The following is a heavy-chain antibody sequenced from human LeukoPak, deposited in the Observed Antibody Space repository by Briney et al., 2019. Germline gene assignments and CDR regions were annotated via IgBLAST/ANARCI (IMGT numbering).Heavy chain of an antibody. CDR1: GYSFTNYW. D-gene: IGHD5-18*01. V-gene: IGHV5-51*01. CDR2: IYPGDSDT. J-gene: IGHJ4*02. CDR3: ARLGDNTAFDY. Sequence: GESLKISCKGSGYSFTNYWIAWVRQMPGKGLEWVGIIYPGDSDTRYSPSFQGQVTFSADKSISTAYLQWGSLKASDTAMYYCARLGDNTAFDYWGQGTLVPVSS.